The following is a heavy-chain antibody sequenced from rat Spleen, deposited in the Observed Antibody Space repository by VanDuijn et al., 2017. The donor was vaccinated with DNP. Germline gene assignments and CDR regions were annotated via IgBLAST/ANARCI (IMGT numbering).Heavy chain of an antibody. V-gene: IGHV5S10*01. CDR1: GFTFSDYN. D-gene: IGHD1-9*01. J-gene: IGHJ2*01. Sequence: EVQLVESGGGLVQPGRSLKLSCAASGFTFSDYNMAWVRQAPAKGLEWVATIVYAADTPYYSDSVKGRFTISRDNAENTLYLQMDSLRSEDTATYYCARHYYGYNYLDYWGQGVMVTVSS. CDR2: IVYAADTP. CDR3: ARHYYGYNYLDY.